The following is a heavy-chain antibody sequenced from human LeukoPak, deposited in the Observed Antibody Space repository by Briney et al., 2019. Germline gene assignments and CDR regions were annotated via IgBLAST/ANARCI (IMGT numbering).Heavy chain of an antibody. CDR3: AKDRETRATTYFDY. CDR1: GFSFSSYG. V-gene: IGHV3-30*18. CDR2: ISYDASNE. J-gene: IGHJ4*02. Sequence: GGSLRLSCAASGFSFSSYGMNWVRQAPGKGLEWVAIISYDASNEYYADSVKGRFTISRDNSKNTVYLQMNSLRAEDTAVYYCAKDRETRATTYFDYWGQGTLVTVSS. D-gene: IGHD1-26*01.